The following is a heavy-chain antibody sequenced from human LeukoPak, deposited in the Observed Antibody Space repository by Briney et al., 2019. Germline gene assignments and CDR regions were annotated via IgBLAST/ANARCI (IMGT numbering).Heavy chain of an antibody. CDR3: AKDDITMVRGIVDY. CDR1: GFTFSSYA. V-gene: IGHV3-23*01. Sequence: GGSLRLSCAASGFTFSSYAMSWVRQAPGRGLEWVSAISGSGGSTYYADYVKGRFTISRDNSKNTLYLQVNSLRAEDTAIYYCAKDDITMVRGIVDYWGQGTLVTVSS. CDR2: ISGSGGST. J-gene: IGHJ4*02. D-gene: IGHD3-10*01.